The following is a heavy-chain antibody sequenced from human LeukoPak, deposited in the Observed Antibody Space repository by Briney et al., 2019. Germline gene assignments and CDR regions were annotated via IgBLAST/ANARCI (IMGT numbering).Heavy chain of an antibody. CDR1: GFIVSGDF. V-gene: IGHV3-53*01. CDR3: ARGAGYNYPYYFDY. Sequence: GGSLRLSCEASGFIVSGDFMSWVRQAPGKGLEWVSVIYGGGNIYYADSVKGRFTISRDNSKNTLYLQMNSLRAEDTAVYYCARGAGYNYPYYFDYWGQGTLVTVSS. D-gene: IGHD5-24*01. J-gene: IGHJ4*02. CDR2: IYGGGNI.